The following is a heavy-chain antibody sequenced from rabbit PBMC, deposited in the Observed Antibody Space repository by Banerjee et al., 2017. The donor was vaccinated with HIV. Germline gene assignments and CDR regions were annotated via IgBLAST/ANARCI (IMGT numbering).Heavy chain of an antibody. D-gene: IGHD4-1*01. CDR2: IDAGSSGTT. CDR3: AREPGVTDLTNL. V-gene: IGHV1S45*01. J-gene: IGHJ4*01. CDR1: GFDFSSSYY. Sequence: QEQLVESGGGLVQPEGSLTLTCTASGFDFSSSYYMCWVRQAPGKGLEWIACIDAGSSGTTYYASWAKGRFTISKTSSTTVTLQMTSLTAADTATYFCAREPGVTDLTNLWGQGTLVTVS.